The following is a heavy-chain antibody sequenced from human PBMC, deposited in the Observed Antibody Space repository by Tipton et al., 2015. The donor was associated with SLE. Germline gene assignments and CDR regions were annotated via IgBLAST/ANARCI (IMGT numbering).Heavy chain of an antibody. V-gene: IGHV3-23*01. CDR2: ISGSGGST. J-gene: IGHJ3*02. CDR3: AKDGYSSSWYYAFDI. CDR1: GFTFSSYW. Sequence: SLRLSCAASGFTFSSYWMSWVRQAPGKGLEWVSAISGSGGSTYYADSVKGRFTISRDNSKNTLYLQMNSLRAEDTAVYYCAKDGYSSSWYYAFDIWGQGTMVTVSS. D-gene: IGHD6-13*01.